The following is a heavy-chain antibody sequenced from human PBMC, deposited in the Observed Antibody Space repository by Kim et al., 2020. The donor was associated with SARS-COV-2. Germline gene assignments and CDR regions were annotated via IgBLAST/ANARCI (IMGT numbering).Heavy chain of an antibody. D-gene: IGHD4-17*01. Sequence: ASVKVSCKASGYTFTSYAMHWVRQAPGQRLEWMGWINAGNGNTKYSQKFQGRVTITRDTSASTAYMELSSLRSEDTAVYYCATGYDYGDYVYPFDYWGQGTLVTVSS. CDR3: ATGYDYGDYVYPFDY. CDR1: GYTFTSYA. CDR2: INAGNGNT. V-gene: IGHV1-3*01. J-gene: IGHJ4*02.